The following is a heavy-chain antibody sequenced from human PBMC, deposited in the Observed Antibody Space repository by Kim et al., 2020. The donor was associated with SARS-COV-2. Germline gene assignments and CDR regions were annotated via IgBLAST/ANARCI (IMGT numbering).Heavy chain of an antibody. CDR2: IRHGGGT. V-gene: IGHV4-39*07. Sequence: SETLSLTCTVSGGSISSSSYYWGWIRQPPGKGLEWIGRIRHGGGTYYNPSLKSRVTISLDTSKNQFSLNLSSVTATDTAVYYCASAPTGYGSKFDPWGQGTLVTVSS. CDR3: ASAPTGYGSKFDP. CDR1: GGSISSSSYY. J-gene: IGHJ5*02. D-gene: IGHD3-10*01.